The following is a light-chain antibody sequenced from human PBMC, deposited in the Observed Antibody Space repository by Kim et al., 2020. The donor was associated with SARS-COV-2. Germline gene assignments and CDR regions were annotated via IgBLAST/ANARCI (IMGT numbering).Light chain of an antibody. CDR1: SSDVGGHNY. CDR2: DVN. V-gene: IGLV2-14*03. Sequence: PGQSITISCTGISSDVGGHNYVSWYQQYPGKAPKLVIYDVNNRPSGISNRFSGSKSGNTASLTISTLQSDDEADYYCCSYTRGTTVFGTGTKVTV. J-gene: IGLJ1*01. CDR3: CSYTRGTTV.